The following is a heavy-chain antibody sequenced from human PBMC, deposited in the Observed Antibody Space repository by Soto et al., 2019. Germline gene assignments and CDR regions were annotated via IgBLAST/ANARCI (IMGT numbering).Heavy chain of an antibody. Sequence: ASVKVSCKASGYTFTSYGISWVRQAPGQGLEWMGWISAYNGSTNYAQKLQGRVTMTTDTSTSTAYMELRSLRSDDTAVYYCARDVAPEVVVAALGYWGQGTLVTVSS. CDR2: ISAYNGST. V-gene: IGHV1-18*01. CDR1: GYTFTSYG. CDR3: ARDVAPEVVVAALGY. D-gene: IGHD2-15*01. J-gene: IGHJ4*02.